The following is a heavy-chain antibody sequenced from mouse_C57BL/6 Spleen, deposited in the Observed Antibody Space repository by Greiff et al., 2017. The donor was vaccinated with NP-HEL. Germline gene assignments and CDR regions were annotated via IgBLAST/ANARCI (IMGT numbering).Heavy chain of an antibody. CDR3: ERGGDFLYYFDY. V-gene: IGHV1-80*01. CDR1: GYAFSSYW. Sequence: QVHVKQSGAELVKPGASVKISCKASGYAFSSYWMNWVKQRPGKGLEWIGQIYPGDGDTNYNGKFKGKATLTADKSSSTGYMQLSSLTSEDTAVYFCERGGDFLYYFDYWGQGTTLTVSS. CDR2: IYPGDGDT. J-gene: IGHJ2*01.